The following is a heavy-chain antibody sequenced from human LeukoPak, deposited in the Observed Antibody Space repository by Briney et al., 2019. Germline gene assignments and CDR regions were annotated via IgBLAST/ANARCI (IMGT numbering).Heavy chain of an antibody. CDR1: GFTFSSYW. CDR3: AREGKNYYGSGSSEYYFDY. V-gene: IGHV3-7*01. Sequence: GGSLRLSCAASGFTFSSYWMSWVRQAPGKGLEWVANIKQDGSEKYYVDSVKGRFTISRDNAKNSLYLQMNSLRAEDTAVYYCAREGKNYYGSGSSEYYFDYWGQGTLVTVSS. D-gene: IGHD3-10*01. J-gene: IGHJ4*02. CDR2: IKQDGSEK.